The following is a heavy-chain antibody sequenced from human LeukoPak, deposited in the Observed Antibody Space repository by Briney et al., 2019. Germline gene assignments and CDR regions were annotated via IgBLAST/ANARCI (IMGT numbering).Heavy chain of an antibody. Sequence: GRSLRLSCAASGFTFSSYSMNWVRQAPGKGLEWVSSISSSSSYIYYADSVKGRFTISRDNAKNSLYLQMNSLRAEDTAVYYCAREHLEGGSLDYWGQGTLVTVSS. J-gene: IGHJ4*02. V-gene: IGHV3-21*01. CDR3: AREHLEGGSLDY. D-gene: IGHD1-26*01. CDR1: GFTFSSYS. CDR2: ISSSSSYI.